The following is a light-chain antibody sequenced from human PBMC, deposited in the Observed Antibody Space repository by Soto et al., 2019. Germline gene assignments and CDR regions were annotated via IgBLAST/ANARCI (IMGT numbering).Light chain of an antibody. CDR2: LGS. J-gene: IGKJ1*01. Sequence: DIVMTQSPLSLPVTPGEPASVSCRSSQSLLHSNGNNYSHWYLQKPGQSPQLLICLGSNRAAGVPGRFSGSGSGRYFTLHISRVEAEDVGVYYCLQALQKPCTFGQGTKVDI. CDR3: LQALQKPCT. V-gene: IGKV2-28*01. CDR1: QSLLHSNGNNY.